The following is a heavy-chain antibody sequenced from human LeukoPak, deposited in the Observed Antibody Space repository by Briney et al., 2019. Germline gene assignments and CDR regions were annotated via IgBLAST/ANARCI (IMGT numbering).Heavy chain of an antibody. CDR3: ARVKGHDYGEHFDY. Sequence: SGTLSLTCTVSGGSISSGSYYWSWIRQPPGKGLEWIGYIYYSGSTNYNPSLKSRVTISVDTSKNQFSLKLSSVTAADTAVYYCARVKGHDYGEHFDYWGQGTLVTVSS. D-gene: IGHD4-17*01. V-gene: IGHV4-61*01. CDR2: IYYSGST. CDR1: GGSISSGSYY. J-gene: IGHJ4*02.